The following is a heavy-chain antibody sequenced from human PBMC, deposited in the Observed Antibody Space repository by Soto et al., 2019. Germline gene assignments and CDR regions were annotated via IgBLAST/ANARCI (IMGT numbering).Heavy chain of an antibody. CDR3: ARSDYGDFVGWIAP. V-gene: IGHV2-5*01. D-gene: IGHD4-17*01. Sequence: QITLKESGPTLVKPTQTLTLTCTFPGFSFSTSGVGVGWIGQPPGKALEWLALIYWNDNKRYSPSLRSRLTIIKDTAKNQVVLTMTNMDPVATATYYCARSDYGDFVGWIAPWGQGTLVTVSS. CDR1: GFSFSTSGVG. J-gene: IGHJ5*02. CDR2: IYWNDNK.